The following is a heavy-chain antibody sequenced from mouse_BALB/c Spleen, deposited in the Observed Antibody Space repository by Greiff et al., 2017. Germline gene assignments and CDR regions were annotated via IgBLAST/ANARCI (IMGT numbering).Heavy chain of an antibody. V-gene: IGHV3-8*02. CDR3: ARYYYGSPRYFDV. CDR1: GDSITSGY. CDR2: ISYSGST. Sequence: EVQLVESGPGLVKPSQSLSLTCSVTGDSITSGYWNWIRKFPGNKLEYMGYISYSGSTYYNPSLKSRISITRDTSKNQYYLQLNSVTTEDTATYYCARYYYGSPRYFDVWGAGTTVTVSS. D-gene: IGHD1-1*01. J-gene: IGHJ1*01.